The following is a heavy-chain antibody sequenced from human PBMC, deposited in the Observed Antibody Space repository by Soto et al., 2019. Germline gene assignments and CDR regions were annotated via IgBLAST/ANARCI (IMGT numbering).Heavy chain of an antibody. D-gene: IGHD2-2*01. CDR1: GGSISSSSYY. CDR2: IYYSGST. J-gene: IGHJ6*03. Sequence: ETLSLTCTVSGGSISSSSYYWGWIRQPPGKGLEWIGSIYYSGSTYYNPSLKSRVTISVDTSKNQFSLKLSSVTAADTAVYYCARAVGYCSSTSCSKYYYYYMDVWGKGTTVTVSS. CDR3: ARAVGYCSSTSCSKYYYYYMDV. V-gene: IGHV4-39*01.